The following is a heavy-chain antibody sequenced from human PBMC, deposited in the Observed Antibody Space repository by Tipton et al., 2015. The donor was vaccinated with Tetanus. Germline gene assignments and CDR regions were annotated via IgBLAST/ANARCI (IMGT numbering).Heavy chain of an antibody. V-gene: IGHV3-30*04. Sequence: QVQLVQSGGGVVQPGRSLRLSCAASGFTFSSYAMHWVRQAPGKGLEWVAVISYDGSNKFFADSVKGRFTISRDNSKNTLYLQMSSLRPEDSGVYYCARDQIPAELTGGDHYGMDVWGQGTTVTVSS. CDR3: ARDQIPAELTGGDHYGMDV. CDR1: GFTFSSYA. CDR2: ISYDGSNK. J-gene: IGHJ6*02. D-gene: IGHD6-13*01.